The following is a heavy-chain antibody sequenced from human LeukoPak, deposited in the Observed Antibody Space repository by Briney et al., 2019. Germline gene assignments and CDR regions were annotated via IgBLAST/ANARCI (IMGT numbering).Heavy chain of an antibody. Sequence: ASVKVSCKASGYTFTDYYMHWVRQAPGQGLEWMGWINPNSGGTNYAQKFQGRVTMTRDTSISTAYMELSRLRSDDTAVYYCARPTSGSYYGYYFDYWGQGTLVTVSS. CDR3: ARPTSGSYYGYYFDY. CDR1: GYTFTDYY. CDR2: INPNSGGT. J-gene: IGHJ4*02. D-gene: IGHD1-26*01. V-gene: IGHV1-2*02.